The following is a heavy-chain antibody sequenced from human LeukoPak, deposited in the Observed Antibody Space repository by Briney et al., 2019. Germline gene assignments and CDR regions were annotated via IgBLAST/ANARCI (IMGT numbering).Heavy chain of an antibody. Sequence: GGSLRLSCAASGFTFSSYGMHWVRQAPGKGLEWVAVISYDGSNKYYADSVKGRFTIFRDNSKSTLYLQMDSLRAEDTALYYCAKTSTAMVSPFDYWGQGTLVTVSS. CDR1: GFTFSSYG. CDR3: AKTSTAMVSPFDY. D-gene: IGHD5-18*01. CDR2: ISYDGSNK. J-gene: IGHJ4*02. V-gene: IGHV3-30*18.